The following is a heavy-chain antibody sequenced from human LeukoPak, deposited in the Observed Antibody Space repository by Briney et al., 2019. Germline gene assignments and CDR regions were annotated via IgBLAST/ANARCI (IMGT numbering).Heavy chain of an antibody. J-gene: IGHJ4*02. CDR3: AHRRGNSWDFDY. V-gene: IGHV2-5*02. CDR1: GFSLSTSGVG. CDR2: IYWDDDK. D-gene: IGHD6-13*01. Sequence: SGPTLVKPTQTLTLTFTFSGFSLSTSGVGVGWIRQPPGKALEWLALIYWDDDKRYSPSLKSRLTVTKDTSKNQVVLTMTNMDPMDTATYYCAHRRGNSWDFDYWGQGTLVTVSS.